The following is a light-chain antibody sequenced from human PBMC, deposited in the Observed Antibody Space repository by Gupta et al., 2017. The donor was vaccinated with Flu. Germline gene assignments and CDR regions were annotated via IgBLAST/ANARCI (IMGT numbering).Light chain of an antibody. CDR1: QSVRSTY. J-gene: IGKJ2*01. CDR3: QQYGRSPYT. CDR2: GAS. V-gene: IGKV3-20*01. Sequence: EIVLTQSPGTLSLFPGERATLSCRASQSVRSTYLAWYQQKPGQTPRLLIYGASNRATGIPDRISGSGSGTDFTLTISRLEPEDFGVYYCQQYGRSPYTFGQGTKLEIK.